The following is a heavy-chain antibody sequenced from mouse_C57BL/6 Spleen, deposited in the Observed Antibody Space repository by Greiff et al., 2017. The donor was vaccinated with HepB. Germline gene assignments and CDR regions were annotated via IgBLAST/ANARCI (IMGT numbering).Heavy chain of an antibody. J-gene: IGHJ2*01. CDR2: IYPRSGNT. D-gene: IGHD3-2*02. CDR1: GYTFTSYG. Sequence: QVQLKESGAELARPGASVKLSCKASGYTFTSYGISWVKQRTGQGLEWIGEIYPRSGNTYYNEKFKGKATLTADKSSSTAYMELRSLTSEDSAVYFCARSASSGYFDYWGQGTTLTVSS. V-gene: IGHV1-81*01. CDR3: ARSASSGYFDY.